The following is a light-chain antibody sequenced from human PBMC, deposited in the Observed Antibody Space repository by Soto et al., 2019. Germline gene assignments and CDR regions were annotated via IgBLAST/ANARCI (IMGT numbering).Light chain of an antibody. V-gene: IGKV3-20*01. J-gene: IGKJ4*01. CDR3: QQYGSSPPELP. CDR2: GAS. CDR1: QSVSSSY. Sequence: EVVLSLSPGTLSLSPGERATLSCRASQSVSSSYLAWYQQKPGQAPRLLIYGASSRATGIPDRFSGSGSGTDFTLTISRLEPEDFAVYYCQQYGSSPPELPFGGGTKVDIK.